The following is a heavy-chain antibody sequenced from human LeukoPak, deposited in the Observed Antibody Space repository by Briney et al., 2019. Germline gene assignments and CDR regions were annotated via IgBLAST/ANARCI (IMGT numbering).Heavy chain of an antibody. V-gene: IGHV4-34*01. CDR2: INHSGST. D-gene: IGHD6-6*01. CDR3: ARGSRLAARVSYYYMDV. CDR1: GGSFSGYY. J-gene: IGHJ6*03. Sequence: SETLSLTCAVYGGSFSGYYWSWIRQPPGKGLEWIGEINHSGSTNHNPSLKSRVTISVDTSKNQFSLRLSSVTAADTAVYYCARGSRLAARVSYYYMDVWGKGTTVTVSS.